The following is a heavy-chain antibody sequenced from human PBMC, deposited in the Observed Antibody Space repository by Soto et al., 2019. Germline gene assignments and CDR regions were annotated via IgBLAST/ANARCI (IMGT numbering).Heavy chain of an antibody. J-gene: IGHJ4*01. Sequence: XPVKVSCNASGYPLTGDYIHWVRQAPGQGLEWMGCINPKSGDTDYSQKFQCRVTLTRDTSISTVYMEVSSLTSDDTAVYFCAREWDKATVHRADYWGQGTLVT. CDR3: AREWDKATVHRADY. D-gene: IGHD1-26*01. CDR2: INPKSGDT. V-gene: IGHV1-2*02. CDR1: GYPLTGDY.